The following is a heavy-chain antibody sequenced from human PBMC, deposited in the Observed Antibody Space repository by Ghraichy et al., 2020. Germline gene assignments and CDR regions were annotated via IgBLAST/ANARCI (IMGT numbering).Heavy chain of an antibody. V-gene: IGHV4-59*01. CDR2: IYYSGST. Sequence: SETLSLTCTVSGGSISSYYWSWIRQPPGKGLEWIGYIYYSGSTNYNPSLKSRVTISVDTSKNQFSLKLSSVTAADTAVYYCARNIAAAGTGVDYWGQGTLVTVSS. D-gene: IGHD6-13*01. J-gene: IGHJ4*02. CDR1: GGSISSYY. CDR3: ARNIAAAGTGVDY.